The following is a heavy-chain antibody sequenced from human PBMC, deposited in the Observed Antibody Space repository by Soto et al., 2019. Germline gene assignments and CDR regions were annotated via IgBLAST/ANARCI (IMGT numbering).Heavy chain of an antibody. V-gene: IGHV4-31*03. CDR3: ARCLRDIVVVVAAAYYFDY. J-gene: IGHJ4*02. CDR1: GGSISSGGYY. Sequence: NPSETLSLTCTVSGGSISSGGYYWSWIRQHPGKGLEWIGYIYYSGSTYYNPSLKSRVTISVDTSKNQFSLKLSSVTAADTAVYYCARCLRDIVVVVAAAYYFDYWGQGTLVTVSS. CDR2: IYYSGST. D-gene: IGHD2-15*01.